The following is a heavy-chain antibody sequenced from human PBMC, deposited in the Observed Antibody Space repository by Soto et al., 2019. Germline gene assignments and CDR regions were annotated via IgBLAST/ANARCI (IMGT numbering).Heavy chain of an antibody. J-gene: IGHJ4*02. CDR1: RFTFSSYS. CDR3: ARAPYYYDSSGYWAY. CDR2: ISSSSSHI. Sequence: PGGSLRLSCAASRFTFSSYSMNWVRQAPGKGLEWVSSISSSSSHIYYADSVKGRFTISRDNAKNSLYLQMNSLRAEDTAVYYCARAPYYYDSSGYWAYWGQGTLVTVSS. V-gene: IGHV3-21*01. D-gene: IGHD3-22*01.